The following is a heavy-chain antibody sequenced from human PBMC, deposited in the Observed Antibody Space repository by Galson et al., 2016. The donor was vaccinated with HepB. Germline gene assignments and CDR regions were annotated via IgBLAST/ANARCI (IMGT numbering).Heavy chain of an antibody. J-gene: IGHJ4*02. V-gene: IGHV3-11*03. CDR3: ARIGGFSILD. CDR2: ITTSSSYT. D-gene: IGHD2-15*01. CDR1: GFTFKDYY. Sequence: SLRLSCAASGFTFKDYYMTWIRQAPGKGLEWLSYITTSSSYTNYADSVRGRFTISRDDAKSSLYIQMNSLAAGDTAIYYCARIGGFSILDWGRGARVTVSS.